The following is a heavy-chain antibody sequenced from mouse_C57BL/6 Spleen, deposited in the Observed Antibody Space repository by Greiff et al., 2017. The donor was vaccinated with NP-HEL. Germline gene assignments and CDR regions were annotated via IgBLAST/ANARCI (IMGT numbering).Heavy chain of an antibody. V-gene: IGHV1-64*01. D-gene: IGHD3-2*02. CDR2: IHPNSGST. CDR3: ARTGSSGYPVYYYAMDY. Sequence: VQLKQPGAELVKPGASVKLSCKASGYTFTSYWMHWVKQRPGQGLEWIGMIHPNSGSTNYNEKFKSKATLTVDKSSSTAYMQLSSLTSEDSAVYYCARTGSSGYPVYYYAMDYWGQGTSVTVSS. J-gene: IGHJ4*01. CDR1: GYTFTSYW.